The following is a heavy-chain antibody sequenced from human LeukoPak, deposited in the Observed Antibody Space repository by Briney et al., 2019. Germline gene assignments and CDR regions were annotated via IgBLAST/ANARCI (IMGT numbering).Heavy chain of an antibody. CDR3: ASQLGGTTFH. CDR2: IYYSGST. J-gene: IGHJ4*02. V-gene: IGHV4-39*07. D-gene: IGHD1-1*01. CDR1: GGSISSTTYH. Sequence: SETLSLTCGISGGSISSTTYHWDWIRQPPGKGLEWIGSIYYSGSTNYNPSLKSRVTISVDTSENQFSLKLNSVTAADTAVYYCASQLGGTTFHWGQGTLVPVSS.